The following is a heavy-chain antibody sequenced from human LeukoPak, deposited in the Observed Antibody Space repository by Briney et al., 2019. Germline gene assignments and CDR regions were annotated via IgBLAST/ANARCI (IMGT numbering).Heavy chain of an antibody. CDR1: GYTFTSYG. CDR3: ARDTCTNGVCLGAFDY. CDR2: ISAYNGNT. J-gene: IGHJ4*02. V-gene: IGHV1-18*01. D-gene: IGHD2-8*01. Sequence: GASVKVSCKASGYTFTSYGISWVRQAPGQGLEWMGWISAYNGNTNYAQKLQGRVTMTTDTSTSTAYVELRSLRSDDTAVYYCARDTCTNGVCLGAFDYWGQGTLVTVSS.